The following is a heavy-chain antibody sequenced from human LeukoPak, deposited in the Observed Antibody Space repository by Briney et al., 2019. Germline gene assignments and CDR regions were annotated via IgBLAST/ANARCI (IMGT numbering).Heavy chain of an antibody. CDR3: ARVARDAFDI. CDR1: GGSFSGYY. J-gene: IGHJ3*02. D-gene: IGHD5-12*01. Sequence: SETLSLTCAVYGGSFSGYYWSWIRQPPRKGLEWIGEINHSGSTNYKPSLKSRVTISVDTSKIQFSLKLSSVTAADTAVYYCARVARDAFDIWGQGTMVTVSS. V-gene: IGHV4-34*01. CDR2: INHSGST.